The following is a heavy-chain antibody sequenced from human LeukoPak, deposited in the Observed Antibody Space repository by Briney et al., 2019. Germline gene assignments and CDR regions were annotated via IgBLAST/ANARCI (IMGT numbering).Heavy chain of an antibody. CDR2: IYYSGST. CDR1: GGSISSYY. D-gene: IGHD1-26*01. CDR3: ASTAGARSAFDI. J-gene: IGHJ3*02. Sequence: ASETLSLTCTVSGGSISSYYWSWIRQPPGKGLEWIGYIYYSGSTNYNPSLKSRVTISVDTSKNQFSLKLSSVTAADTAVYYCASTAGARSAFDIWGQGTMVTVSS. V-gene: IGHV4-59*01.